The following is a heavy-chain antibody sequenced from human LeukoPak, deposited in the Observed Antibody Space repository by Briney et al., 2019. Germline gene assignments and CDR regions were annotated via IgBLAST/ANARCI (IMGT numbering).Heavy chain of an antibody. J-gene: IGHJ4*02. D-gene: IGHD3-16*02. V-gene: IGHV3-74*01. Sequence: PGGALSLSCAASGFTFSSYWMHWVRQAPGRGLVWVSRINSAWSSTNYADSVKGRFTISRDNAKNTLYLQMNRLRAEDTAVYYCATSSERENYHYTANLWGQGTLVIVS. CDR2: INSAWSST. CDR1: GFTFSSYW. CDR3: ATSSERENYHYTANL.